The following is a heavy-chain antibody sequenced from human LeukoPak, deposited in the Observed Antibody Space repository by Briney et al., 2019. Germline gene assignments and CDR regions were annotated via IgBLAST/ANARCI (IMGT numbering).Heavy chain of an antibody. Sequence: ASETLSLTCSVSGGSMNSYYWSWIRQSPGKGLEWIGYIYYSGSTNYNPSLKSRVTISVDTSKNQFFLKLSSVTAADTAVYYCARHVWLQPFDYWGQGTLVTVSS. V-gene: IGHV4-59*08. J-gene: IGHJ4*02. CDR3: ARHVWLQPFDY. CDR1: GGSMNSYY. CDR2: IYYSGST. D-gene: IGHD3-9*01.